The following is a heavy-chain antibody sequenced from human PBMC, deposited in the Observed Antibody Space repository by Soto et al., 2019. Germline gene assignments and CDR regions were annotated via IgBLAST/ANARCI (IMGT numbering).Heavy chain of an antibody. Sequence: SVKVSCKASGGTFSSYAISWVRQAPGQGLEWMGLINPIGGTTTYAQKFQGRVTMTTDTSTSTVYMDLSSLRSEDSAVYYCARSPYSSGYYYAIDYWGQGTQVTVSS. D-gene: IGHD3-22*01. J-gene: IGHJ4*02. V-gene: IGHV1-69*05. CDR2: INPIGGTT. CDR1: GGTFSSYA. CDR3: ARSPYSSGYYYAIDY.